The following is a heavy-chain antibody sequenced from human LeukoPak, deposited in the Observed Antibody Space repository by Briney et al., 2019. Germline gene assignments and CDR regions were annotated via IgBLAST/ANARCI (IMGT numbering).Heavy chain of an antibody. CDR3: ARSPATGTVDY. Sequence: GGSLRLSCTVSGFTFSDYWMSWVRQVPGKGLEWVANINQHGSSQYYVDSVKGRFAISRDNAKNSLYLQMNSLRADDTSVYYCARSPATGTVDYWGQGTVVAVSS. D-gene: IGHD1-1*01. CDR2: INQHGSSQ. CDR1: GFTFSDYW. J-gene: IGHJ4*02. V-gene: IGHV3-7*01.